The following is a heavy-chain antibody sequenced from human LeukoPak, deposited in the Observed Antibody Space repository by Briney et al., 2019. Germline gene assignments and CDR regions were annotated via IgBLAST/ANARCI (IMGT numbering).Heavy chain of an antibody. D-gene: IGHD3-9*01. Sequence: PVKVSCKASGGTFSSYAISWVRQAPGQGLEWMGGIIPIFGTANYAQKFQGRVTITADKSTSTAYMELSSLRSEDTAVYYCARAEPLDYDILTVNWFDPWGQGTLVTVSS. CDR1: GGTFSSYA. CDR3: ARAEPLDYDILTVNWFDP. J-gene: IGHJ5*02. CDR2: IIPIFGTA. V-gene: IGHV1-69*06.